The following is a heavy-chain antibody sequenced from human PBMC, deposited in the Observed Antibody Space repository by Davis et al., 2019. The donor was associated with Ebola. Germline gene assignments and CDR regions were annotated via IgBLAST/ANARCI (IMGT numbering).Heavy chain of an antibody. CDR1: GGSISSYY. J-gene: IGHJ6*02. Sequence: PSETLSLTCTVSGGSISSYYWSWIRQPPGKGLEWIGYIYYSGSTNYNPSLKSRVTISVDTSKNQFSLKLSSVTAADTAVYYCASRLWFGELPSLYGMDVWGQGTTVTVSS. CDR2: IYYSGST. V-gene: IGHV4-59*08. CDR3: ASRLWFGELPSLYGMDV. D-gene: IGHD3-10*01.